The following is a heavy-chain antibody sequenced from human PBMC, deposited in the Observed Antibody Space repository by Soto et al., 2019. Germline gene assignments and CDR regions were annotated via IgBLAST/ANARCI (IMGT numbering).Heavy chain of an antibody. Sequence: EVQLVESGGGLVQPGGSLRLSCAASGFTFNSYWMHWVRQTPGKGLVWVSRINTDGGTTTYADSVKGRFTISRDNGQNTVYLEMNRLRADATAVYYCARVLRVIWDGFDTWGQGTLVTVS. CDR3: ARVLRVIWDGFDT. CDR1: GFTFNSYW. CDR2: INTDGGTT. D-gene: IGHD1-26*01. V-gene: IGHV3-74*01. J-gene: IGHJ5*02.